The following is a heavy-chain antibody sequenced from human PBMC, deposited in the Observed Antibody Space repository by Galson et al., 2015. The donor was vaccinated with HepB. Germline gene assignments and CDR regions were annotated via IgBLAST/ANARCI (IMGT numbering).Heavy chain of an antibody. Sequence: PVKVSCKASGYTYTSYGISWARQAPGQGLERMGWSSAYNGNTNYAQKLQGIVTMTTDISTSTAYMELRSLRSDDTAVYYCARAYCSSTSCLGWFDPWGQGTLVAVSS. CDR2: SSAYNGNT. CDR1: GYTYTSYG. CDR3: ARAYCSSTSCLGWFDP. D-gene: IGHD2-2*01. V-gene: IGHV1-18*04. J-gene: IGHJ5*02.